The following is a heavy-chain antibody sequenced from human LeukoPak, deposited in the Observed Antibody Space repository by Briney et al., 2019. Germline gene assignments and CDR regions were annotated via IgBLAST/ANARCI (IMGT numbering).Heavy chain of an antibody. V-gene: IGHV3-23*01. CDR3: AKLYYYDSSGYYDY. CDR1: GFTFSSYA. CDR2: ISDSGGST. J-gene: IGHJ4*02. D-gene: IGHD3-22*01. Sequence: GGSLRLSCAASGFTFSSYAMSWVRQAPGKGLEWVSAISDSGGSTYYADSVKGRFTISRGNFKNTLYLQMNSLRAEDTAVYYCAKLYYYDSSGYYDYWGQGTLVTVSS.